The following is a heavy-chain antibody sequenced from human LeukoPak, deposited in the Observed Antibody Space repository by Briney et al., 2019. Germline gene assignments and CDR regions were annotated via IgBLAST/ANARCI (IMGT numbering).Heavy chain of an antibody. J-gene: IGHJ4*02. CDR1: GFTFSKYW. Sequence: GGSLRLSCAASGFTFSKYWMLWVRQAPGEGLESVSRINADGTVTTYADSVKGRFTVSRDNADNTMFLQMNSVRDEDTAVYYCATKQWLAPPPDSWGQGTPVTVSS. CDR2: INADGTVT. CDR3: ATKQWLAPPPDS. D-gene: IGHD6-19*01. V-gene: IGHV3-74*01.